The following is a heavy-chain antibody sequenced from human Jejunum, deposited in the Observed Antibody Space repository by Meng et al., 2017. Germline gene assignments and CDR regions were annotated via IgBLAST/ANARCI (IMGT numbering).Heavy chain of an antibody. CDR2: IHYSGGT. CDR3: ARLRNDNNYEIDY. Sequence: SETLSLTCTVSGGSISSYYWSWIRQTPGKGPEWIGCIHYSGGTNYHPSLKSRLSISIDTSKNQFSLRLNSLTAADTAIYYCARLRNDNNYEIDYWGQGTLVTVSS. V-gene: IGHV4-59*01. D-gene: IGHD5-24*01. J-gene: IGHJ4*02. CDR1: GGSISSYY.